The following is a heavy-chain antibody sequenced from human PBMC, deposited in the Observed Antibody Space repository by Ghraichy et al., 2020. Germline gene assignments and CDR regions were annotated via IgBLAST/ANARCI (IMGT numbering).Heavy chain of an antibody. Sequence: GGSLRLSCAASGFTVSSNYMSWVRQAPGKGLEWVSVIYSGGSTYYADSVKGRFTISRDNSKNTLYLQMNSLRAEDTAVYYCARGGNYDILTGRNWFDPWGQGTLVTVSS. CDR1: GFTVSSNY. V-gene: IGHV3-66*01. D-gene: IGHD3-9*01. CDR3: ARGGNYDILTGRNWFDP. J-gene: IGHJ5*02. CDR2: IYSGGST.